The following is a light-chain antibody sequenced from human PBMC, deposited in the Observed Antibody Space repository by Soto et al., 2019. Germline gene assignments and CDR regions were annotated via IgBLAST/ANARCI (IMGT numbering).Light chain of an antibody. CDR3: SSFVVSSSRDRL. CDR1: SSDIGGYNS. CDR2: EVS. Sequence: QSVLTQSPSASGTPGQSVTISCTGTSSDIGGYNSVSWYQQHPGKAPKVMIYEVSNRPSGISDRFSGSKSGNTASLTISGLQAEDEADYYCSSFVVSSSRDRLFGTGTNVTDL. V-gene: IGLV2-8*01. J-gene: IGLJ1*01.